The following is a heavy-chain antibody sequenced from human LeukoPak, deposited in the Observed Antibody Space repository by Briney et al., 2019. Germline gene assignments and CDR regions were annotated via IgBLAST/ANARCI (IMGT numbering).Heavy chain of an antibody. CDR2: IKNDGSEE. Sequence: GGSLRLSCAASGFTFSSYWTRWVRQAAGEGLEGVVNIKNDGSEEYYVDSVEGRFTISSDNAKNSLFLQMNSLTVEDTAVYYCARAIRGSAVDTGDRWGQGTLVTVSS. CDR3: ARAIRGSAVDTGDR. V-gene: IGHV3-7*01. J-gene: IGHJ4*02. D-gene: IGHD3-10*01. CDR1: GFTFSSYW.